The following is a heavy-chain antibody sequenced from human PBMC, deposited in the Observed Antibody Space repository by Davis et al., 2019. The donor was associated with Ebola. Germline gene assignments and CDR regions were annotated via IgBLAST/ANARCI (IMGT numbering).Heavy chain of an antibody. D-gene: IGHD1-26*01. Sequence: PGGSLRLSCAASGFTFSSYAMSWVRQAPGKGLVWVSRINNDGSSTNYADSVKGRFTISRDNARNTLYLQMDSLTAEDTAIYYCARDRGKPDSIDVWGQGTMVTVSS. V-gene: IGHV3-74*01. CDR2: INNDGSST. CDR3: ARDRGKPDSIDV. CDR1: GFTFSSYA. J-gene: IGHJ3*01.